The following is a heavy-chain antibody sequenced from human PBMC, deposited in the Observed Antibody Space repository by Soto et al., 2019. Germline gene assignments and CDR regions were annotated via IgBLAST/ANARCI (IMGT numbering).Heavy chain of an antibody. CDR2: IYYSGST. CDR3: ARLWYSSSSGWFDP. Sequence: SETLSLTCTVSGGSISSYYWSWIRQPPGKGLEWIGYIYYSGSTNYNPSLKSRVTISVDTSKNQFSLKLSSVTAADTAVYYCARLWYSSSSGWFDPWGQGTLVTVSS. D-gene: IGHD6-6*01. J-gene: IGHJ5*02. V-gene: IGHV4-59*08. CDR1: GGSISSYY.